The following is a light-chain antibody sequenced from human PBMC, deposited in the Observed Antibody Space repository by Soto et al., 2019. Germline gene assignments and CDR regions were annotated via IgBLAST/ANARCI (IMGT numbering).Light chain of an antibody. CDR1: QSISSW. V-gene: IGKV1-5*03. CDR3: QQYNSQST. J-gene: IGKJ1*01. Sequence: DIHLTQSPSTLSASVGDSVTITCRASQSISSWLAWYQQKPGKAPKLLIYTASNLESGVPSRFRGSGSGTEFTLTITSLQPDDFATYYCQQYNSQSTFGQGTKVDIK. CDR2: TAS.